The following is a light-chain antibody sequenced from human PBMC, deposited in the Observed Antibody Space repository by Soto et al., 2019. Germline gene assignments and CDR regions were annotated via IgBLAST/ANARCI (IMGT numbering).Light chain of an antibody. CDR3: QQCATAPLT. Sequence: EIVLTQSPGTLSLSPGERATLSCRASQTVGGNYLAWYQQKPGQPPRLLIDDASRRATGIPDRFSGDGSGTDFTPAISRLEPEDFAVYYCQQCATAPLTFGGGTTVEI. J-gene: IGKJ4*01. V-gene: IGKV3-20*01. CDR1: QTVGGNY. CDR2: DAS.